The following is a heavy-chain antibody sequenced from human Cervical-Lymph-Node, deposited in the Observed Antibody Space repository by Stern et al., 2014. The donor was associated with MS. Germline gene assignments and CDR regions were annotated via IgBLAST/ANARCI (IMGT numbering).Heavy chain of an antibody. J-gene: IGHJ4*02. CDR2: IIPMFGTP. CDR3: ASIMDTPLASDY. D-gene: IGHD2-8*01. V-gene: IGHV1-69*01. CDR1: GGTFSSYG. Sequence: VQLVESGAEVKKPGSSVKVSCKASGGTFSSYGISWVRQAPGPGLEWMGGIIPMFGTPNYAQKFQGRVKIIADESRSTSSMELSSLRSEDTAVYYCASIMDTPLASDYWGQGTLVTVSS.